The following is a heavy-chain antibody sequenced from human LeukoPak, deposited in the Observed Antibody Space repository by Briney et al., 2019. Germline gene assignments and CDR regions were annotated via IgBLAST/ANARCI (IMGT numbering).Heavy chain of an antibody. D-gene: IGHD5-18*01. V-gene: IGHV4-34*01. CDR1: GGSFSGYY. Sequence: SETLSLTCAAYGGSFSGYYWSWIRQPPGKGLGWIEEINHSGSTNYNPSLKSRVTISVDTSKNQFSLKLSSVTAADTAVYYCARAWRRGYSYGTYYMDVWGKGTTVTVSS. J-gene: IGHJ6*03. CDR3: ARAWRRGYSYGTYYMDV. CDR2: INHSGST.